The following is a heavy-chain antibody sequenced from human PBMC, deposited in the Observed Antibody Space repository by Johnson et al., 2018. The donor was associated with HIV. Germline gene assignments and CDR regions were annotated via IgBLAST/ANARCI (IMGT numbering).Heavy chain of an antibody. Sequence: QVQLVESGGGVVQPGRSLRLSCAASGFTFSSYAIHWVRQAPGKGLEWVAVISYDENNKYYADSVKARFTISRDNSKNTLYLQMNSLRAEDTAVYYCAREIGYSSSWYVGSGWYPDAFDIWGQGTMVTVSS. CDR1: GFTFSSYA. V-gene: IGHV3-30-3*01. J-gene: IGHJ3*02. D-gene: IGHD6-13*01. CDR3: AREIGYSSSWYVGSGWYPDAFDI. CDR2: ISYDENNK.